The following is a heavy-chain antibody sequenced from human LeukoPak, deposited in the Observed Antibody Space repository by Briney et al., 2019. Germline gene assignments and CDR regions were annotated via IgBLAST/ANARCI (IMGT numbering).Heavy chain of an antibody. CDR1: GFSLSSYA. V-gene: IGHV3-23*01. Sequence: GGSLTPSCAVSGFSLSSYAMSWVRQAAGKGLEWVSAISGSGGSTYYAESVKGRFTITRDNSKNTLYLQMNSLRAEDTAVYYCAKELIAVAGTGFDYWGQGTMVTVSS. D-gene: IGHD6-19*01. CDR3: AKELIAVAGTGFDY. J-gene: IGHJ4*02. CDR2: ISGSGGST.